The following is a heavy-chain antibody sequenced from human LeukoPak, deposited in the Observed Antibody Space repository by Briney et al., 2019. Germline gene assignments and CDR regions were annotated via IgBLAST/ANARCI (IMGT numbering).Heavy chain of an antibody. CDR2: ISGSGTTI. CDR1: GFSFTSYA. Sequence: GVSLRLSCAASGFSFTSYAMSWVRQAPGKGLDWVSGISGSGTTIYYADSAKGRFTISRDNSKNTLYLQMNSLRAEDTAVYYCAKEINHQWLVPLDAFDIWGQGTMVTVSS. CDR3: AKEINHQWLVPLDAFDI. D-gene: IGHD6-19*01. V-gene: IGHV3-23*01. J-gene: IGHJ3*02.